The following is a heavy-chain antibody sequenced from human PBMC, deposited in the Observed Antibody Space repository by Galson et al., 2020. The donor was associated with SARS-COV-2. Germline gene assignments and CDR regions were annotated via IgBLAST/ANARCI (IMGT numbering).Heavy chain of an antibody. CDR3: ARPSSSGYYSMWYFDL. CDR2: IHHSGTT. CDR1: GYSINSDFY. J-gene: IGHJ2*01. Sequence: SETLSLTCAVSGYSINSDFYWAWIRQPPGKGLEWIGSIHHSGTTYQNPSLESRVAISLDTSKNQFSLILSSVTAADTAVYYCARPSSSGYYSMWYFDLWGRGTLVTVSS. D-gene: IGHD3-22*01. V-gene: IGHV4-38-2*01.